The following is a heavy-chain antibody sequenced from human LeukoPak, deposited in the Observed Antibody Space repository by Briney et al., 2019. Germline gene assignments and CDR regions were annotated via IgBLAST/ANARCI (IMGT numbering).Heavy chain of an antibody. J-gene: IGHJ5*02. CDR2: IYYSGST. V-gene: IGHV4-59*01. D-gene: IGHD3-22*01. CDR3: ARARENTMMVGFDP. Sequence: SETLSLTCTVSGGSISSYYWSWIRQPPGKGLEWIGYIYYSGSTNYNPSLKSRVTISVDTSKNQFSLKLSSVTAADTAVYYCARARENTMMVGFDPWGQGTLVTVSS. CDR1: GGSISSYY.